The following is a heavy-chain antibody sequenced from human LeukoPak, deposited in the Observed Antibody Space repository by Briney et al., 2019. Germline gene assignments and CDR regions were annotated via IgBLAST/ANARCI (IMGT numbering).Heavy chain of an antibody. D-gene: IGHD2-8*01. J-gene: IGHJ4*01. CDR1: GFSVTNHY. CDR2: LYSHGPT. CDR3: ARVMETSRALDY. Sequence: GGSPRLSCAASGFSVTNHYLTWVRQAPGKGLEWVSILYSHGPTYYADSVRGRFTISRDTSRNTVYLQMNSLRAEDTAVYYCARVMETSRALDYWGHGTLVTVSS. V-gene: IGHV3-66*01.